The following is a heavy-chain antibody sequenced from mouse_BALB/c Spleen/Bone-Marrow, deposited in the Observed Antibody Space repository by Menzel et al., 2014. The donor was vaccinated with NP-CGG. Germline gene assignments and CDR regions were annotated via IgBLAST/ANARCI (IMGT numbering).Heavy chain of an antibody. CDR3: AKNYYYGYVAY. V-gene: IGHV4-1*02. Sequence: EVKVIESGGGLVQPGGSLKLSCAASGFDFSRYWMTWVRQAPGKGLEWIGEINPDSSTINYTPSLKDKFIISRDNAKNTLYLQMSKVRSEDTALYFCAKNYYYGYVAYWGQGTLVTVSA. J-gene: IGHJ3*01. D-gene: IGHD1-2*01. CDR1: GFDFSRYW. CDR2: INPDSSTI.